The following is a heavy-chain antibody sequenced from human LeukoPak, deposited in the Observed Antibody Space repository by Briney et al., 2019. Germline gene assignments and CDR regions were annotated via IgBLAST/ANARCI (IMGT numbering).Heavy chain of an antibody. Sequence: SETLSLTCGVYGGSFSGYYCSWIRQPPGKGLEWIGEINPSGSTNYNPSLKSRVTMSVDKSKNQFSLDLTSVTAADTAIYFCARRINSDSGYYFDHWGQGALVTVSS. J-gene: IGHJ4*02. D-gene: IGHD2-15*01. CDR1: GGSFSGYY. CDR2: INPSGST. CDR3: ARRINSDSGYYFDH. V-gene: IGHV4-34*01.